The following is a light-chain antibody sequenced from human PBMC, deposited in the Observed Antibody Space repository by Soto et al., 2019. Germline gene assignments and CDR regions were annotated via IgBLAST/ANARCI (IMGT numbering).Light chain of an antibody. CDR1: QSINNC. CDR2: AAS. J-gene: IGKJ1*01. V-gene: IGKV1-39*01. Sequence: DIQMTQSPSSLSASVGDRVTITCRASQSINNCLNWYQKKPGKAPKLLIYAASTLQSGVPSRFSGSGSGTDFTLIISSLQPEDFATYYCQQSYTTWVTFGQGTKVEIK. CDR3: QQSYTTWVT.